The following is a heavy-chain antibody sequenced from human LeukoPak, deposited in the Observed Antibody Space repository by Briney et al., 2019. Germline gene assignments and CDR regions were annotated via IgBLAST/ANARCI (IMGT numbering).Heavy chain of an antibody. D-gene: IGHD6-13*01. V-gene: IGHV3-23*01. Sequence: GGSLRLSCAASGFTFSSYAMSWVRQAPGKGLEWVSAISGSGGSTYYADSVKGRFTISRDNSKNTLYLQMNSLRAEDTALYYCAKDSSSWFSGFDYWGQGTLVTVSS. J-gene: IGHJ4*02. CDR3: AKDSSSWFSGFDY. CDR1: GFTFSSYA. CDR2: ISGSGGST.